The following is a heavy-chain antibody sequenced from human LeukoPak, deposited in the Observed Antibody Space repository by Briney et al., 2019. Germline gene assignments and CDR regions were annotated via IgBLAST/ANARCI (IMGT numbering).Heavy chain of an antibody. J-gene: IGHJ4*02. V-gene: IGHV3-23*01. CDR1: GFTFSSYA. D-gene: IGHD5-18*01. CDR3: GKGRTGYSYGYGIDY. Sequence: PGGSLRLSCAASGFTFSSYAMSWVRQAPGKGLEWVSAISGSGGSTYYADSVKGRFTISRDNSKNTLYLQMNSLRAEDTAVYYCGKGRTGYSYGYGIDYWGQGTLVTVSS. CDR2: ISGSGGST.